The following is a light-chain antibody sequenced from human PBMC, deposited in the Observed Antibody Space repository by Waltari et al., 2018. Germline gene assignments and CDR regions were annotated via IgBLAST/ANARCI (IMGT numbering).Light chain of an antibody. V-gene: IGLV1-40*01. CDR1: GSNLGAGYD. CDR2: NNL. J-gene: IGLJ3*02. CDR3: QSSDTGLSGGV. Sequence: QSVLTQPPSVSGAPGQRVTISCTGSGSNLGAGYDVHWYPHIPGTAPKVLIYNNLQRPLGVPGRFSGSKAGPSASLAIADLQSEDEGDYYCQSSDTGLSGGVFGGGTRLTVL.